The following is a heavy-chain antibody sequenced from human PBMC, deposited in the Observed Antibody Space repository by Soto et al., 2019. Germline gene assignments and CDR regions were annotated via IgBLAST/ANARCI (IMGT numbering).Heavy chain of an antibody. D-gene: IGHD1-26*01. Sequence: QVQLVQSGAEVQKPGSSVKVSCKASGGTFSSYAISWVRQAPGQGLEWMGGIIPIFGTANYAQKFQGRVTITADESTSTAYMELSSLRSEDTAVYYCARGQGEPVNPRGTYGMDVWGQGTTVTVSS. V-gene: IGHV1-69*01. CDR3: ARGQGEPVNPRGTYGMDV. CDR1: GGTFSSYA. CDR2: IIPIFGTA. J-gene: IGHJ6*02.